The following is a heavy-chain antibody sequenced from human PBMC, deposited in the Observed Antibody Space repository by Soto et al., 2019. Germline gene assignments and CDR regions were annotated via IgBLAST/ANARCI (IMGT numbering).Heavy chain of an antibody. D-gene: IGHD6-6*01. V-gene: IGHV6-1*01. CDR3: ARDTQGSIAADATGFEY. J-gene: IGHJ4*02. CDR2: TYYRSKWYN. Sequence: PSQTLSLTCAISVYSVSSNSAAWNWMMQSPSRGLEWLGRTYYRSKWYNDYAVSVKSRITINPDTSKNQFSLQLNSVTPEDTAVYYCARDTQGSIAADATGFEYWGQGTTVIVS. CDR1: VYSVSSNSAA.